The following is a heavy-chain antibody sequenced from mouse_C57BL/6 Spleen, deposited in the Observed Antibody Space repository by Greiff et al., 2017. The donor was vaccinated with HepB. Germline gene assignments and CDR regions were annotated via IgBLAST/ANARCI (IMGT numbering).Heavy chain of an antibody. J-gene: IGHJ1*03. V-gene: IGHV1-26*01. CDR3: ARSVITTVRWYFDV. D-gene: IGHD1-1*01. Sequence: EVQLQQSGPELVKPGASVKISCKASGYTFTDYYMNWVKQSHGKSLEWIGDINPNNGGTSYNQKFKGKATLTVDKSSSTAYMELRSLTSEDSAVYYCARSVITTVRWYFDVWGTGTTVTVSS. CDR1: GYTFTDYY. CDR2: INPNNGGT.